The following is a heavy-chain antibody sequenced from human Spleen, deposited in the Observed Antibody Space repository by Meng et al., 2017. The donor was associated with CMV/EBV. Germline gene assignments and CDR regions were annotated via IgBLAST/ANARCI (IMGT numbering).Heavy chain of an antibody. CDR1: YG. D-gene: IGHD2-2*01. Sequence: YGMHWVRQAPGKGLEWVAFIRYDGSNKYYADSVKGRFTISRDNSKNTLYLQMNSLRAEDTAVYYCAKDLGAYCSSTSCYEYNWFDPWGQGTLVTVSS. CDR3: AKDLGAYCSSTSCYEYNWFDP. V-gene: IGHV3-30*02. CDR2: IRYDGSNK. J-gene: IGHJ5*02.